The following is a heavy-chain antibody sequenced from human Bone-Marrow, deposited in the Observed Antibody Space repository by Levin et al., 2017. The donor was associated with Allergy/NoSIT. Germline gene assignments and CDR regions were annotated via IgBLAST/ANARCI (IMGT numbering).Heavy chain of an antibody. V-gene: IGHV4-59*01. Sequence: SETLSLTCTVSGGSISSYYWSWIRQPPGKGLEWIGYIYYSGSTNYNPSLKSRVTISVDTSKNQFSLKLSSVTAADTAVYYCAVGYFDWLLYHYWGQGTLVTVSS. J-gene: IGHJ4*02. CDR1: GGSISSYY. D-gene: IGHD3-9*01. CDR2: IYYSGST. CDR3: AVGYFDWLLYHY.